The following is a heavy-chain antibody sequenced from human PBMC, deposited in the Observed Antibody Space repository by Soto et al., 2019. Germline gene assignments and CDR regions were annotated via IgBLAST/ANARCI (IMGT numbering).Heavy chain of an antibody. V-gene: IGHV1-46*01. CDR3: ARGMITFGGVIVIPADY. J-gene: IGHJ4*02. CDR1: GYTFTSYY. D-gene: IGHD3-16*02. CDR2: INPSGGST. Sequence: QVQLVQSGAEVKKPGASVKVSCKASGYTFTSYYMHWVRQAPGQGLEWMGIINPSGGSTSYAQKFQGRVTMTRDTSTSTVYMELSSLRSEDTAVYYCARGMITFGGVIVIPADYWGQGTLVTVSS.